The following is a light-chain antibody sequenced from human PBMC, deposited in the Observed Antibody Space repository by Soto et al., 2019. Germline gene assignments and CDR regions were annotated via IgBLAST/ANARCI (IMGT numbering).Light chain of an antibody. CDR2: EVS. Sequence: QSVLAQPASVCGSPGQPITISCTGTSSDVGGYNYVSWYQHHPVKAPKLMIHEVSDRPSGISNRFSGSKSGNTASLTISGLQAEDEADYSYTSYRSATAYVIRSGTKVTV. CDR3: TSYRSATAYV. V-gene: IGLV2-14*01. CDR1: SSDVGGYNY. J-gene: IGLJ1*01.